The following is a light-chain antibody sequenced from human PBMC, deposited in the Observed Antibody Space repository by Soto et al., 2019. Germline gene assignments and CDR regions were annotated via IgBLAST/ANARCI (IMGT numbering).Light chain of an antibody. CDR1: SSDVGGYNY. Sequence: QSALTQPASVSGSPGQSITISCTGTSSDVGGYNYVSWYQQHPGKAPKLIIYEVSNRPSGVSNHFSGSKSGNTASLTISGLQAEDEADYYCSSYTRSSTDVFGTGTKVTVL. CDR3: SSYTRSSTDV. CDR2: EVS. V-gene: IGLV2-14*01. J-gene: IGLJ1*01.